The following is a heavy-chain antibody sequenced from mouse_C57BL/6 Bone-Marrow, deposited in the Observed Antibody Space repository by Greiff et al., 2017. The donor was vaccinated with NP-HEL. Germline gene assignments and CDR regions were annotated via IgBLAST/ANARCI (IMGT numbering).Heavy chain of an antibody. CDR1: GFTFSDAW. J-gene: IGHJ4*01. D-gene: IGHD1-1*01. Sequence: EVKLMESGGGLVQPGGSMKLSCAASGFTFSDAWMDWVRQSPEKGLEWVAEIRNKANNHATYYAESVKGRFTISRDDSKSSVYLQTNSLRAEDTGIYYCTIHFYGSSYLYAMDYWGQGTSVTVSS. CDR3: TIHFYGSSYLYAMDY. V-gene: IGHV6-6*01. CDR2: IRNKANNHAT.